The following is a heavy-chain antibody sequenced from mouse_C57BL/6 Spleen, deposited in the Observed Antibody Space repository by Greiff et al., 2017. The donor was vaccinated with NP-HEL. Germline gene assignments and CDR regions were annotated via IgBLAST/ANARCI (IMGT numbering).Heavy chain of an antibody. CDR2: IYPGNSDT. CDR1: GYTFTSYW. D-gene: IGHD2-4*01. V-gene: IGHV1-5*01. J-gene: IGHJ3*01. Sequence: VHVKQSGTVLARPGASVKMSCKTSGYTFTSYWMHWVKQRPGQGLEWIGAIYPGNSDTSYNQKFKGKAKLTAVTSASTAYMELSSLTNEDSAVYYCTRGVYDYDVPAWFAYWGQGTLVTVSA. CDR3: TRGVYDYDVPAWFAY.